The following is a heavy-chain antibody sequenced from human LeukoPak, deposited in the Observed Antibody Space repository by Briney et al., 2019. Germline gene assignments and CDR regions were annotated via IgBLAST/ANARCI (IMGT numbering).Heavy chain of an antibody. V-gene: IGHV1-69*13. CDR2: IIPIFGTA. D-gene: IGHD3-10*01. CDR3: ANLRSRTMVRGDLDSFDI. Sequence: VTVSCLASGGTFSSYAISWVRQAPGQGLDWMGGIIPIFGTANYAQKFQGRVTITADESTSTAYMELSSLRSEDTAVYYCANLRSRTMVRGDLDSFDISSQGTMVTVSS. CDR1: GGTFSSYA. J-gene: IGHJ3*02.